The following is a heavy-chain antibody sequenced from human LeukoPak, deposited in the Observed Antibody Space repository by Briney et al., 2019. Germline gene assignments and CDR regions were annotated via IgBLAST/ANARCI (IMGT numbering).Heavy chain of an antibody. CDR2: FDPEDGET. Sequence: ASVKVSCKVSGYTLTELSMHWGRQAPGKGLGGMGGFDPEDGETIYAQKFQGRVTMTEDTSTDTAYMELSSLRSEDTAVYYCATDHGDYVFAYWGQGTLVTVSS. CDR3: ATDHGDYVFAY. J-gene: IGHJ4*02. V-gene: IGHV1-24*01. D-gene: IGHD4-17*01. CDR1: GYTLTELS.